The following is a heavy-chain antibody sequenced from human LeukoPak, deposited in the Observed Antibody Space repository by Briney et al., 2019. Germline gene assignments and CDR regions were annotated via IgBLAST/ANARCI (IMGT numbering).Heavy chain of an antibody. CDR3: AKDRSSTWYGAFDI. Sequence: GGSLRLSCAASGFTFSNAWMSWVRQAPGRGLEWVSAISGSGGSTYYADSVKGRFTISRDNSKNTLYLQMNSLRAEDTAVYCCAKDRSSTWYGAFDIWGQGTMVIVSS. D-gene: IGHD6-13*01. CDR1: GFTFSNAW. V-gene: IGHV3-23*01. J-gene: IGHJ3*02. CDR2: ISGSGGST.